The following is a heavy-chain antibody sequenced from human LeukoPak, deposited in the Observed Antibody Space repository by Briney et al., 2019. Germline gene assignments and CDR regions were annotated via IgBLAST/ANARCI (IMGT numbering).Heavy chain of an antibody. Sequence: PGGSLRLSCAASGFTFSSYAMHWVRQAPGKGLEWVAVISYDGSNKYYADSVKGRFTISRDNSKNTLYLQMNSLRAEDTAVYYCARDPVVVTATSFFDYWGQGTLVTVSS. V-gene: IGHV3-30-3*01. D-gene: IGHD2-21*02. J-gene: IGHJ4*02. CDR2: ISYDGSNK. CDR1: GFTFSSYA. CDR3: ARDPVVVTATSFFDY.